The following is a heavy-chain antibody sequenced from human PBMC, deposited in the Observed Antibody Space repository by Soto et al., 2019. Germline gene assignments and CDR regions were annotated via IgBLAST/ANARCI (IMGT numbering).Heavy chain of an antibody. CDR2: IYHSGST. D-gene: IGHD3-22*01. J-gene: IGHJ4*02. Sequence: TSETLSLTCAVSGGSISSGGYSWSWIRQPPGKGLEWIGYIYHSGSTYYNPSLKSRVTISVDRSKNQFSLKLSSVTAADTAVYYCARASGYYDSSGYSFIGKLDYWGQGTLVTSP. V-gene: IGHV4-30-2*01. CDR3: ARASGYYDSSGYSFIGKLDY. CDR1: GGSISSGGYS.